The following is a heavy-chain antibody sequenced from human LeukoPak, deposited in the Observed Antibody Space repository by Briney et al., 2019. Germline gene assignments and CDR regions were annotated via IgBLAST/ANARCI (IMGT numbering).Heavy chain of an antibody. J-gene: IGHJ4*02. CDR2: IYYSGST. CDR3: ATLPRYCSGGSCYTSTLVFDY. CDR1: GGSISSYY. D-gene: IGHD2-15*01. Sequence: PSETLSLTCTVSGGSISSYYWSWIPQPPGKGLEWIGYIYYSGSTNYNPSLKSRVTISVDTSKNQFSLKLSSVTAADTAVYYCATLPRYCSGGSCYTSTLVFDYWGQGTLVSVSS. V-gene: IGHV4-59*01.